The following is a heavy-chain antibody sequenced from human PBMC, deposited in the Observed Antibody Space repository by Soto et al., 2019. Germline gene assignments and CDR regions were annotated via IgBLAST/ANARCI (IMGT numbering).Heavy chain of an antibody. J-gene: IGHJ3*02. CDR1: GGTFSSYA. CDR2: IIPIFGTA. V-gene: IGHV1-69*01. CDR3: ARDRPYYDSSGYYYYPDAFDI. Sequence: QVQLVQSGAEVKKPGSSVKVSCKASGGTFSSYAISWVRQAPGQGLEWMGGIIPIFGTANYAQKFQGRVTIAADESTSTAYMELSSLRYEDTAVYYCARDRPYYDSSGYYYYPDAFDIWGQGTMVTVSS. D-gene: IGHD3-22*01.